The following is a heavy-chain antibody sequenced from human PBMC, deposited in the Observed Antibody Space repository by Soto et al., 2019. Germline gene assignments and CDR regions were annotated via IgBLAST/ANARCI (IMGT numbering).Heavy chain of an antibody. CDR1: GGSISSGGYY. CDR3: ARVDGNDSTRGGVLDIDY. CDR2: IYYSGST. Sequence: SETLSLTCTVSGGSISSGGYYWSWIRQHPGKGLEWIGYIYYSGSTYYNPSLKSRVTISVDTSKNQFSLKLSSVTAADTAVYYCARVDGNDSTRGGVLDIDYWGQGTLVTVSS. D-gene: IGHD3-22*01. V-gene: IGHV4-31*03. J-gene: IGHJ4*02.